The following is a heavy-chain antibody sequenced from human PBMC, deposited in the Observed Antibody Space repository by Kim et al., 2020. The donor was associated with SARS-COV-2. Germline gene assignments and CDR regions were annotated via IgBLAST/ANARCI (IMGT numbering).Heavy chain of an antibody. J-gene: IGHJ3*02. D-gene: IGHD2-15*01. CDR1: GGSFSGYY. V-gene: IGHV4-34*01. Sequence: SETLSLTCAVYGGSFSGYYWSWIRQPPGKGLGWIGKLNLSGTTNSNPSLKCRVPISVDTSKNQFSLKLSSVTAADTAVYYCARGELRKNIVVVVAATPRGAFDIWGQGTMVTVSS. CDR3: ARGELRKNIVVVVAATPRGAFDI. CDR2: LNLSGTT.